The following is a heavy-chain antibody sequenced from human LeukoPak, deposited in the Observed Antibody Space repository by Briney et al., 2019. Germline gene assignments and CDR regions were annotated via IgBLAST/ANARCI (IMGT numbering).Heavy chain of an antibody. V-gene: IGHV1-8*01. D-gene: IGHD3-10*01. Sequence: ASVNVSCKASGYTFTSYDINWVRQATGQGLEWMGWMNPNSGNTGYAQKFQGRVTMTRNTSISTAYMELSSLRSEDTAVYYCARRATYYGSGSFSVWFDPWGQGTLVTVSS. CDR3: ARRATYYGSGSFSVWFDP. J-gene: IGHJ5*02. CDR1: GYTFTSYD. CDR2: MNPNSGNT.